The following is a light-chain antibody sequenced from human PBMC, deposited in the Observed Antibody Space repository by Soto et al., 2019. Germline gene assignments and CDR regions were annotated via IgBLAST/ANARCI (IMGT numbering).Light chain of an antibody. CDR1: SSVVGGYNY. Sequence: QSALTQPPSSSGSPGQSVTISCTGTSSVVGGYNYVSWYQHHPGKAPKLMIYDVSKRPSGVPDRFSGSKSGNTASLTVSGLQAEDEADYYCSSYAGSNNYVFGTGTKVTVL. CDR2: DVS. CDR3: SSYAGSNNYV. V-gene: IGLV2-8*01. J-gene: IGLJ1*01.